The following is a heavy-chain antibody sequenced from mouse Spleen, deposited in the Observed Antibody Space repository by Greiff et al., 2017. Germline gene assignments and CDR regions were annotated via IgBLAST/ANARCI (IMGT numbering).Heavy chain of an antibody. J-gene: IGHJ1*01. D-gene: IGHD1-1*01. V-gene: IGHV14-3*02. CDR3: ARDYYGSSPPYWYFDV. Sequence: EVQLQQSGAELVKPGASVKLSCTASGFNIKDTYMHWVKQRPEQGLEWIGRIDPANGNTKYDPKFQGKATITADTSSNTAYLQLSSLTSEDTAVYYCARDYYGSSPPYWYFDVWGAGTTVTVSS. CDR1: GFNIKDTY. CDR2: IDPANGNT.